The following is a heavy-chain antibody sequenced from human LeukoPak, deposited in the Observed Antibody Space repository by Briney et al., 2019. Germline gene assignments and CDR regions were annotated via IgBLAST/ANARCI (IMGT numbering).Heavy chain of an antibody. Sequence: GGSLRLSCAASGFTFSSYGMHWVRQAPGKGLEWVAFIRYDGSNKYYADSVKGRFTISRDNSKNTLYLQMNSLRGEDTAVYYCAKEWLRYYYYMDVWGKGTTVTVSS. D-gene: IGHD5-24*01. J-gene: IGHJ6*03. CDR1: GFTFSSYG. CDR2: IRYDGSNK. V-gene: IGHV3-30*02. CDR3: AKEWLRYYYYMDV.